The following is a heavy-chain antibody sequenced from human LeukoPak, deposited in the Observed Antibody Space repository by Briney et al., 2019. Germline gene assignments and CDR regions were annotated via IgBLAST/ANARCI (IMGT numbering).Heavy chain of an antibody. J-gene: IGHJ4*02. CDR2: ISAYNGNT. CDR3: ARWPGPRWFGVYYFDY. CDR1: GYTFTSYG. D-gene: IGHD3-10*01. V-gene: IGHV1-18*01. Sequence: ASVKVSCKAPGYTFTSYGISWVRQAPGQGLEWMGWISAYNGNTNYAQKLQGRVTMTTDTSTSTAYMELRSLRSDDTAVYYCARWPGPRWFGVYYFDYWGQGTLVTVSS.